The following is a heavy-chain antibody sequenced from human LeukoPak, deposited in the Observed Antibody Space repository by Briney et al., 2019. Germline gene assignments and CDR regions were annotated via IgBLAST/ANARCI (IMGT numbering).Heavy chain of an antibody. CDR2: ISYDGSNK. CDR3: ARDPDCSSTSCFDAFDI. CDR1: GFTFSSYA. D-gene: IGHD2-2*01. V-gene: IGHV3-30-3*01. Sequence: GGSLRLSCAASGFTFSSYAMHWVRQAPGKGLEWVAVISYDGSNKYYADSVKGRFTISRDNAKNSLYLQMNSLRAEDTAVYYCARDPDCSSTSCFDAFDIWGQGTMVTVSS. J-gene: IGHJ3*02.